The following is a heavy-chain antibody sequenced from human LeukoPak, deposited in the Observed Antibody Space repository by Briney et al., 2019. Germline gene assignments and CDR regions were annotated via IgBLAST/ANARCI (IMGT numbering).Heavy chain of an antibody. Sequence: GGSLRLSCAASGFTFSRSALSWVRQAPGKGLDWVSTISDNGVNTNYRDSVKGRFTISRDNSKNTLFLQMNSLRVKDTAVYFCAKDRYRANYVNHFDSWGQGTLVTVSP. CDR2: ISDNGVNT. CDR1: GFTFSRSA. D-gene: IGHD3-16*01. V-gene: IGHV3-23*01. J-gene: IGHJ5*01. CDR3: AKDRYRANYVNHFDS.